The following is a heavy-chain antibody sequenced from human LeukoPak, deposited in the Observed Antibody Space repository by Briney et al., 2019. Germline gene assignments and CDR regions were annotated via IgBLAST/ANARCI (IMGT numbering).Heavy chain of an antibody. CDR2: ISAQHGQT. Sequence: GASVKVSCKTSGYSENFYGITWVRQVAGQGLEWMGWISAQHGQTEYAPNSQDRVTMTTDTYTNTAYMELRSLRSDDTAVYYCAGSLGYCTSNVCYLKYWDQGTLVTVSS. D-gene: IGHD2-8*01. CDR1: GYSENFYG. J-gene: IGHJ4*02. V-gene: IGHV1-18*01. CDR3: AGSLGYCTSNVCYLKY.